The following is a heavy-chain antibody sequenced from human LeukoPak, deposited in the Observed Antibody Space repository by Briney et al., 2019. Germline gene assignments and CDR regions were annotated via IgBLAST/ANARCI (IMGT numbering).Heavy chain of an antibody. V-gene: IGHV3-23*01. CDR3: ARGGVDYYGSGTYYIMYYFDY. CDR1: GFTFSTYG. J-gene: IGHJ4*02. D-gene: IGHD3-10*01. Sequence: GGSLRLSCAASGFTFSTYGMSWVRQAPGKGPEWVSGISGSGGATYYADSVKGRFTISRDDPHNTLYLQMNSLRGEDTAVYFCARGGVDYYGSGTYYIMYYFDYWGQGALVTVSS. CDR2: ISGSGGAT.